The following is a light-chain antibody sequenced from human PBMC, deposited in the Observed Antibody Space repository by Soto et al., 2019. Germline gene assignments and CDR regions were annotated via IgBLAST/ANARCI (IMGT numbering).Light chain of an antibody. V-gene: IGLV1-40*01. Sequence: QSVLTQPPSVSGAPGQRVTISCTGSSSNIGAGYDVHWYQQLPGTAPKLLIYGNSNRPSGVPDRFSGSKSGTSASLAITGLQAEDEADYYCQSYDSSLSGLVFGTGTNLTVL. J-gene: IGLJ1*01. CDR2: GNS. CDR1: SSNIGAGYD. CDR3: QSYDSSLSGLV.